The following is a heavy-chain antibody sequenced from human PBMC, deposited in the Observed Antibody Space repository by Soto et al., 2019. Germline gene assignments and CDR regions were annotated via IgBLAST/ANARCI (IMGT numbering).Heavy chain of an antibody. J-gene: IGHJ2*01. CDR3: ARVRSGSYHDWYFDL. CDR1: GFTFSSYG. V-gene: IGHV3-33*01. CDR2: IWYDGSNK. D-gene: IGHD1-26*01. Sequence: QVQLVESGGGVVQPGRSLRLSCAASGFTFSSYGMHWVRQAPGKGLEWVAVIWYDGSNKYYADSVKGRFTISRDNSKNTLYLQMNSLRAEDTAVYYCARVRSGSYHDWYFDLWGRGTLVTVSS.